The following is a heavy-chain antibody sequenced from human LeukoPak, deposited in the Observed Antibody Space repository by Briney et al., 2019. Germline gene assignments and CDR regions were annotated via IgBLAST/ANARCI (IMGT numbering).Heavy chain of an antibody. V-gene: IGHV3-30*02. D-gene: IGHD3-10*01. J-gene: IGHJ3*02. Sequence: GGSLRLSCAASGFTFSNYGMHWVRQAPGKGLDWVSFVRYDGGDIYYVDSVKGRFTISRDNSKNTVYLQMNSLSAEDTALYYCARGAMVRGVALDIWGQGTMVTVSS. CDR2: VRYDGGDI. CDR1: GFTFSNYG. CDR3: ARGAMVRGVALDI.